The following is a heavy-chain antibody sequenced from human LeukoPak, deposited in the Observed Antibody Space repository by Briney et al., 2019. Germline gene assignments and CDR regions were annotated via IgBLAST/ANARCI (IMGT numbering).Heavy chain of an antibody. CDR1: GYSFTSYW. D-gene: IGHD1-26*01. V-gene: IGHV5-51*01. CDR2: IYPGDSDT. Sequence: GESLKTSRKSSGYSFTSYWIGWVRQMPGKGLEWMGIIYPGDSDTRYSPSFQGQVTISADKSISTAYLQWSSLKASDTAMYYCARLNVGDSGSYGYWGQGTLVTVSS. J-gene: IGHJ4*02. CDR3: ARLNVGDSGSYGY.